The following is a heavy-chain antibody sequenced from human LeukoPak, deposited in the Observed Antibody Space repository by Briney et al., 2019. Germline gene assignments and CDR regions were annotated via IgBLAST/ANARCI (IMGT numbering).Heavy chain of an antibody. Sequence: GGSLTLALAAAALTVLSSGAESVRQAPGKGLEWVAFIQYDESLKYYVGSVKGRFTTSRDNNKNTVLLQMNNLRAETAVLYYCAKTQGIVGCYDAWGQGTLVAVSS. J-gene: IGHJ5*02. CDR1: ALTVLSSG. D-gene: IGHD3-3*01. CDR3: AKTQGIVGCYDA. V-gene: IGHV3-30*02. CDR2: IQYDESLK.